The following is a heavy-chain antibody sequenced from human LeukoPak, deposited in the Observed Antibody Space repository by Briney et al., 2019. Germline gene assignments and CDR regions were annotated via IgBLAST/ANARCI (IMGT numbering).Heavy chain of an antibody. J-gene: IGHJ5*02. D-gene: IGHD4-17*01. V-gene: IGHV3-23*01. CDR2: THSSGGT. CDR3: IVFGDSNH. CDR1: GFTFSSYA. Sequence: PGGSLRLSCAASGFTFSSYAMSWVRQAPGKGLEWVSATHSSGGTYYADSVKGRFTISRGTSKNTLYLQINSLSVEDTAVYYCIVFGDSNHWGQGTLVTVSS.